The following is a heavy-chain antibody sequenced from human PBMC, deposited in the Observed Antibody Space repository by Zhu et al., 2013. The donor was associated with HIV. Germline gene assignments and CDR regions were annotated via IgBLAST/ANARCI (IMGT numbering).Heavy chain of an antibody. Sequence: QVQLQEWPGLVKPSRPCPHLRCLWLLHQQWLLLGLDPAAPRKGLEWIGSIYHSGSTYYNPSLKSRVTISVDTSKNQXSLKLSSVTAADTAVYYCARHGSSSSEIGTVDYWGQGTLVTVSS. CDR1: LLHQQWLL. V-gene: IGHV4-38-2*01. J-gene: IGHJ4*02. D-gene: IGHD6-6*01. CDR2: IYHSGST. CDR3: ARHGSSSSEIGTVDY.